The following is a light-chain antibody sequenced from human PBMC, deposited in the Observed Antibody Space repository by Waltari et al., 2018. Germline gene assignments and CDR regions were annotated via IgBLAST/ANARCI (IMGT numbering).Light chain of an antibody. CDR2: AAS. J-gene: IGKJ1*01. CDR3: QQSYTTPRWT. CDR1: QDIRGY. Sequence: DIQMTQSPSSLSASVGDRVTITCRPSQDIRGYLNWYQQKPGKAPELLIYAASTLRSGVPSRFSGSGSVTHFTLTITGLQPADFVTYYCQQSYTTPRWTFGQGTKVEIK. V-gene: IGKV1-39*01.